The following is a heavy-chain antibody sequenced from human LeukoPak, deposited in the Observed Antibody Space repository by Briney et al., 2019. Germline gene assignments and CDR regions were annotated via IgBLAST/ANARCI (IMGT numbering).Heavy chain of an antibody. CDR1: GHTLIPYY. D-gene: IGHD6-19*01. CDR3: VLAGTRTYLDY. Sequence: ASVKVSSTASGHTLIPYYMYGVRHAPGQGRGWMGIINSSGRSTRYAQKCQGRVTMTRDTCTSTFYMGLSSLGSEDTAVYYCVLAGTRTYLDYWGQGTLVTVSS. V-gene: IGHV1-46*01. CDR2: INSSGRST. J-gene: IGHJ4*02.